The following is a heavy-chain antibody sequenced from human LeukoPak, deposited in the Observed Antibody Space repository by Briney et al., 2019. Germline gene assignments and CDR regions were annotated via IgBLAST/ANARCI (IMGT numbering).Heavy chain of an antibody. CDR3: ARDRGPRTGSMVREAYDY. CDR2: ISADGGST. V-gene: IGHV3-74*01. D-gene: IGHD3-10*01. Sequence: GGSLRLSCAASGFTFSNYWIHWVRQAPEKGLVWVSRISADGGSTNYADSVKGRFTISRDNAKNTLYLQMNSLRAEDTAVYYCARDRGPRTGSMVREAYDYWGQGTLVTVSS. J-gene: IGHJ4*02. CDR1: GFTFSNYW.